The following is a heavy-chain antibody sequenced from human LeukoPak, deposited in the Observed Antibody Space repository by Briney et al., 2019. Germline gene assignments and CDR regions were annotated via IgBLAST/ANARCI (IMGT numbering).Heavy chain of an antibody. CDR3: ARVAIALADFAY. CDR2: ISGSGDIT. Sequence: GSLRLSCVASGFTFRTYVMSWVRQAPGKGLEWVSVISGSGDITYYADSVKGRFTISRDNSKNTLYLQMNSLRAEDTAVYYCARVAIALADFAYWGQGTLVTVSP. J-gene: IGHJ4*02. D-gene: IGHD6-19*01. V-gene: IGHV3-23*01. CDR1: GFTFRTYV.